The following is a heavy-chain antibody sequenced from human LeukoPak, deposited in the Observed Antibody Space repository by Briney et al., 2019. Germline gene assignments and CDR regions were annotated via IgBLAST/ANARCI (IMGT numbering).Heavy chain of an antibody. J-gene: IGHJ4*02. D-gene: IGHD2-21*02. CDR3: ASRLTADRDY. V-gene: IGHV4-59*06. Sequence: LETLSLTCTVSDGAMTTYYWSWIRQPAGKGLEWIGYIYYSGSTYYNPSLKSRVTISVDTSKNQFSLKLSSVTAADTAVYYCASRLTADRDYWGQGTLVTVSS. CDR1: DGAMTTYY. CDR2: IYYSGST.